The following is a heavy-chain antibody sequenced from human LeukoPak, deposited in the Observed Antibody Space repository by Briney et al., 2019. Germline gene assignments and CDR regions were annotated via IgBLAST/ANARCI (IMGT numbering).Heavy chain of an antibody. CDR3: ARGMRVELTPSPPFEY. CDR2: FYYSGKT. D-gene: IGHD2-8*01. CDR1: GGSISSPNIY. J-gene: IGHJ4*02. V-gene: IGHV4-39*01. Sequence: SETLSLTCSISGGSISSPNIYWGWIRQPPGKGLEWIGNFYYSGKTYYNPSVKSRVTISVGTSKNQFSLTLRSVTAADTAVYYCARGMRVELTPSPPFEYWGQGTLVTVPS.